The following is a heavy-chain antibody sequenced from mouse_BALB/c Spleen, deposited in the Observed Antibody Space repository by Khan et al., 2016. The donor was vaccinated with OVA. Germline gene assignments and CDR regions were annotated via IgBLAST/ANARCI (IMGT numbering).Heavy chain of an antibody. CDR2: MWSDGST. CDR3: ARQPYYHYNVMDY. J-gene: IGHJ4*01. D-gene: IGHD2-10*01. CDR1: GFSLTDYG. Sequence: QVQLKESGPGLVAPSQSLSITCTISGFSLTDYGVHWVRQPPGKGLEWLVLMWSDGSTNYNSALKSRLTISKDNSKSQVFLKMNSLQTDDTAMYSCARQPYYHYNVMDYWGQGTSVTVSS. V-gene: IGHV2-6-1*01.